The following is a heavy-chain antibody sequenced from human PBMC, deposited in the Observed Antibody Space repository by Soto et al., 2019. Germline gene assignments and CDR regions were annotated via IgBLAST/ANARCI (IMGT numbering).Heavy chain of an antibody. D-gene: IGHD1-1*01. V-gene: IGHV3-66*01. CDR3: ARASYNWNYYYGMDV. Sequence: EVQLVESGGGLVQPGGSLRLSCAASGFTVSSNYMSWVRQAPGKGLEWVSVIYSGGSTYYADSVKGRFTISRDNSKNTLYLQMNSLRAEDTAVYYCARASYNWNYYYGMDVWGQGTTVTVSS. J-gene: IGHJ6*02. CDR1: GFTVSSNY. CDR2: IYSGGST.